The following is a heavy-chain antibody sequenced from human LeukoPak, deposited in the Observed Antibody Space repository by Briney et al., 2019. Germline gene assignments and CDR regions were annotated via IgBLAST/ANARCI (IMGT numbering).Heavy chain of an antibody. D-gene: IGHD5-18*01. CDR2: ISGSGGST. V-gene: IGHV3-23*01. CDR1: GFIFSNYD. Sequence: GGSLRLSCAASGFIFSNYDMSWVRQAPGKGPEWVSGISGSGGSTDYADSVQGRFTISRDNSKNTLYLQMDSLRGEDTAVYYCAKRRQNSYGYVGSFAYWGQGTLVTVSS. J-gene: IGHJ4*02. CDR3: AKRRQNSYGYVGSFAY.